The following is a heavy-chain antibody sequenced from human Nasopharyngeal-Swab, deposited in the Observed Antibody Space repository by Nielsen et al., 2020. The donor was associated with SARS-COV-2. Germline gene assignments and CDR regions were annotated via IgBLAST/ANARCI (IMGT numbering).Heavy chain of an antibody. CDR3: ARDWYERQWLVGNWFDP. CDR1: GYTFTSYG. D-gene: IGHD6-19*01. J-gene: IGHJ5*02. Sequence: ASVKVSCKASGYTFTSYGISWVRQAPGQGLEWMGWISADNGNTKYAQKLQGRVTMTTDTSTSTAHMELRSLRFDDTAVYYCARDWYERQWLVGNWFDPWGQGTLVTVSS. V-gene: IGHV1-18*04. CDR2: ISADNGNT.